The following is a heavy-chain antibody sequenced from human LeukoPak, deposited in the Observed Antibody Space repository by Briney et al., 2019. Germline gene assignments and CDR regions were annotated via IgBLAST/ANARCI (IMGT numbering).Heavy chain of an antibody. CDR2: VNPNGSST. CDR3: ARGGSYGDY. J-gene: IGHJ4*02. V-gene: IGHV3-74*01. CDR1: GFTFSRYW. D-gene: IGHD3-16*01. Sequence: GGSLRLSCAASGFTFSRYWMHWVRQVPGKGLVWVSRVNPNGSSTTYADSVKGRVTTSRDNAKNTLYLQMNRLRVEDTAVYFCARGGSYGDYWGQGILVTVSS.